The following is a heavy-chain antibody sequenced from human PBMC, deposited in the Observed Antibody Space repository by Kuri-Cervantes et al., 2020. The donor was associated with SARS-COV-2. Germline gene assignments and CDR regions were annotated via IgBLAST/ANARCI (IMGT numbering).Heavy chain of an antibody. Sequence: GGSLRLSCAASGFTFSSYAMHWVRQAPGKGLEWVAVISYDGSNKYYADSVKGRFTISRDNSKNTLYLQMNSLRAEGTAVYYCARGMGAGATSWSFDYWGQGTLVTVSS. J-gene: IGHJ4*02. CDR3: ARGMGAGATSWSFDY. D-gene: IGHD1-26*01. CDR1: GFTFSSYA. V-gene: IGHV3-30-3*01. CDR2: ISYDGSNK.